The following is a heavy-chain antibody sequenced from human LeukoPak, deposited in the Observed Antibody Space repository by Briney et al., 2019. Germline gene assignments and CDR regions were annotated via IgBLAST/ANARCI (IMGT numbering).Heavy chain of an antibody. J-gene: IGHJ4*02. D-gene: IGHD7-27*01. CDR1: GFTFSSYA. CDR2: IYSGGST. Sequence: GGSLRLSCAASGFTFSSYAMTWVRQAPGKGLEWVSVIYSGGSTYYADSVKGRFTISRDNSKNTLYLQMNSLRAEDTAVYYCARENFWGYDYWGQGTLVTVSS. V-gene: IGHV3-66*01. CDR3: ARENFWGYDY.